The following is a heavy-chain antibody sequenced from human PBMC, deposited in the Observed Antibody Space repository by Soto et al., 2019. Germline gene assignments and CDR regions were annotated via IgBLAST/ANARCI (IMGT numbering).Heavy chain of an antibody. CDR2: ISSSSIYI. Sequence: GGSLRLSGAASGFTFISYSINWVRHAPWKGLEWVSSISSSSIYIYYADSVKGRFTISRDNAKNSLYLQMNSLRAEDTAVYYCARILDTAMVILYYGMDVLGQGTTLTVSS. J-gene: IGHJ6*02. CDR1: GFTFISYS. D-gene: IGHD5-18*01. V-gene: IGHV3-21*01. CDR3: ARILDTAMVILYYGMDV.